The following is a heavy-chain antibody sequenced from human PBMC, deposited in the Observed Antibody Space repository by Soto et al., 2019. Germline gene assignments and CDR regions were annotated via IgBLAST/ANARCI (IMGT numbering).Heavy chain of an antibody. V-gene: IGHV1-69*02. CDR2: IIPILGIA. Sequence: QVQLVQSGAEVKKPGSSVKVSCKASGGTFSSYTISWVRQAPGQGLEWLGRIIPILGIANYAQKFQGRVTVTEYKSTSTAYIELSSLRSEDTAVYYCARSPHYYGSGSYYNNYYDYMDVWGKGTTVTVSS. CDR1: GGTFSSYT. D-gene: IGHD3-10*01. J-gene: IGHJ6*03. CDR3: ARSPHYYGSGSYYNNYYDYMDV.